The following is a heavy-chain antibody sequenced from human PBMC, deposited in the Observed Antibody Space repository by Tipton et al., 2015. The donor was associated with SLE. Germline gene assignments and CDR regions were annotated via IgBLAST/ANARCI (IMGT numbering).Heavy chain of an antibody. J-gene: IGHJ5*02. CDR1: GGSFSGYY. V-gene: IGHV4-34*01. CDR2: INHSGST. D-gene: IGHD4-17*01. Sequence: TLSLTCAVYGGSFSGYYWSWIRQPPGKGLEWIGEINHSGSTYYNPSLKSRVTISVDTSKNQFSLKLSSVTAADTAVYYCARALSGVTTLTLGQGTLVTVSS. CDR3: ARALSGVTTLT.